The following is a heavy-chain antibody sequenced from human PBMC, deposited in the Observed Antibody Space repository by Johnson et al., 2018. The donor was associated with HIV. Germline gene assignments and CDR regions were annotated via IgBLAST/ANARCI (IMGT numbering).Heavy chain of an antibody. CDR2: ISYDGSNK. J-gene: IGHJ3*02. V-gene: IGHV3-30*03. Sequence: VQLVESGGGVVQPGRSLRLSCAASGFTFSSYGMHWVRQAPGKGLEWVAVISYDGSNKYYADSVKGRFTISRDNSKNTLYLQMNSLKTEDTAVYYCTTSHPWEQGVGGAFDIWGQGTMVTVSS. D-gene: IGHD1-26*01. CDR3: TTSHPWEQGVGGAFDI. CDR1: GFTFSSYG.